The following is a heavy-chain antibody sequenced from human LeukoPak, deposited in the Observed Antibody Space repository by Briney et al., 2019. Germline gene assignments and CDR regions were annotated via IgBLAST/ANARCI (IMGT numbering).Heavy chain of an antibody. Sequence: PGGSLRLSCAASGFTFSSYAMSWVRQAPGKGLEWVSAISGSGGSTYYADSVKGRFTISRDNSKNTLYLQMNSLRAEDTAVYYCARERGYCSGANCYGADYWGQGTLVTVSS. CDR1: GFTFSSYA. J-gene: IGHJ4*02. D-gene: IGHD2-2*01. CDR3: ARERGYCSGANCYGADY. V-gene: IGHV3-23*01. CDR2: ISGSGGST.